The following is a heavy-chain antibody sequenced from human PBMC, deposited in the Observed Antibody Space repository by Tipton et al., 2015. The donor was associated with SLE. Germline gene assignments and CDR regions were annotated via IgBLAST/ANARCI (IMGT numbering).Heavy chain of an antibody. CDR3: ARHASRRSGSYNEIDY. CDR1: GGSISSYY. Sequence: GLVKPSETLSLTCTVSGGSISSYYWSWIRQPPGKGLEWIGYIYYSGSTNYNPSLKSRVTISVDTSKNQFSLKLSSVTAADTAVYYCARHASRRSGSYNEIDYWGQGTLVTVSS. J-gene: IGHJ4*02. D-gene: IGHD3-10*01. V-gene: IGHV4-59*08. CDR2: IYYSGST.